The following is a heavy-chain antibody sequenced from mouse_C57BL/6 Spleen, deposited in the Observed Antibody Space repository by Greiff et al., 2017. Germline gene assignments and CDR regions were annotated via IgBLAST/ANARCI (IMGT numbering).Heavy chain of an antibody. J-gene: IGHJ2*01. CDR2: INPSSGYT. CDR3: ARWGTAQAIFDY. D-gene: IGHD3-2*02. Sequence: VKLMESGAELARPGASVKMSCKASGYTFTSYTMHWVKQRPGQGLEWIGYINPSSGYTKYNQKFKDKATLTADKSSSTAYMQLSSLTSEDSAVYYCARWGTAQAIFDYWGQGTTLTVSS. CDR1: GYTFTSYT. V-gene: IGHV1-4*01.